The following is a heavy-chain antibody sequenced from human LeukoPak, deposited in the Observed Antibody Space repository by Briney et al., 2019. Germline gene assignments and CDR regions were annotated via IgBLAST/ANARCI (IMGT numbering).Heavy chain of an antibody. CDR1: GYTFTSYG. J-gene: IGHJ4*02. CDR3: ARVPDPYDSSGYPPDY. CDR2: ISAYNGNT. Sequence: EASVKVSCKASGYTFTSYGISWVRQAPGQGLEWMGWISAYNGNTNYAQKLQGRVTMTTDTSTSTAYMELRSLRSDDTAVYYCARVPDPYDSSGYPPDYWGQGTLVTVSS. D-gene: IGHD3-22*01. V-gene: IGHV1-18*01.